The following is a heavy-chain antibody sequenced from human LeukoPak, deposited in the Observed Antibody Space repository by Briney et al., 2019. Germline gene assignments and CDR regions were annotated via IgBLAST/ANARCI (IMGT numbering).Heavy chain of an antibody. CDR2: IYSDGTT. CDR3: ARDRPGDGYFDY. D-gene: IGHD3-10*01. V-gene: IGHV3-66*01. CDR1: GFTVSGNA. Sequence: PGGSLRLSCTASGFTVSGNAMTWVRQVPGKGMEWGSIIYSDGTTYYADSVKGRFTISRDNSKNTLYLQMNSLRGEDTAVFYCARDRPGDGYFDYWGQGTLVTVSS. J-gene: IGHJ4*02.